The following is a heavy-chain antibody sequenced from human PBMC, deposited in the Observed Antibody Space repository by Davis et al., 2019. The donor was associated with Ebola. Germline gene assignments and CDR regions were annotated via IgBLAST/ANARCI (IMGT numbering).Heavy chain of an antibody. Sequence: ASVKVSCKASGYTFTSYAMHWVRQAPGQRLEWMGWINAGNGNTKYSQKFQGRVTITRDTSASTAYMELSRLRSDDTAVYYCAREGYCSGGSCYFFDYWGQGTLVTVSS. J-gene: IGHJ4*02. D-gene: IGHD2-15*01. V-gene: IGHV1-3*01. CDR1: GYTFTSYA. CDR2: INAGNGNT. CDR3: AREGYCSGGSCYFFDY.